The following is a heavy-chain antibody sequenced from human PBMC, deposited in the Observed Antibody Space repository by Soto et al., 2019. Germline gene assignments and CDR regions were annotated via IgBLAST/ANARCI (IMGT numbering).Heavy chain of an antibody. Sequence: ASVKVSCKASGYTFTSYDINWVRQATGQGLEWMGWMSPNSGNTGYAQKFQGRVTMTRNTSISTAYMELSSLRSEDTAVYYCARDPYSGDDLDFDSWGQGTLVTVSS. CDR1: GYTFTSYD. CDR3: ARDPYSGDDLDFDS. V-gene: IGHV1-8*02. D-gene: IGHD5-12*01. CDR2: MSPNSGNT. J-gene: IGHJ4*02.